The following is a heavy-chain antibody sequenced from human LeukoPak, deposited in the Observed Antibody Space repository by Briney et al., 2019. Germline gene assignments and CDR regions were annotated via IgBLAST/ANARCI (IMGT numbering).Heavy chain of an antibody. CDR2: INPNSGGT. CDR3: ATRIAVAGTQGY. Sequence: ASVEVSCKASGYTFTGYYMHWVRQAPGQGLEWMGWINPNSGGTNYAQKFQGRVTMTRDTSISTAYMELSRLRSDDTAVYYCATRIAVAGTQGYWGQGTLVTVSS. J-gene: IGHJ4*02. V-gene: IGHV1-2*02. D-gene: IGHD6-19*01. CDR1: GYTFTGYY.